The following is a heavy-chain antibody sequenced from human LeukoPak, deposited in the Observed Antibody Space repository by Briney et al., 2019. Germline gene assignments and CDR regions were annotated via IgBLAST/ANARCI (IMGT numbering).Heavy chain of an antibody. CDR3: AKDLALLRGEDY. Sequence: GALRLSFGASGFTFCSHSMRWVRQAPGEGLGWVSAISGSGGSTYYADSVKGRFTISRDNSKNTLYLQMNSLRAEDTAVYYCAKDLALLRGEDYWGQGTLVTVSS. CDR1: GFTFCSHS. V-gene: IGHV3-23*01. J-gene: IGHJ4*02. CDR2: ISGSGGST. D-gene: IGHD1-26*01.